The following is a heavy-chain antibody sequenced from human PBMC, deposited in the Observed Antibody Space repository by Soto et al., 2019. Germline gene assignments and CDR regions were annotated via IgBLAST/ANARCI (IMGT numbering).Heavy chain of an antibody. V-gene: IGHV3-21*01. J-gene: IGHJ5*02. CDR1: GFTFSNYN. Sequence: GGSLRLSCVASGFTFSNYNMNWVRQAPGKGLEWVSHISGTSVYIHYADSVKGQFTISRDNAKNSVYLQMDGLRVEDTAVYYCAREGALKPFSSWGKGAMVTVS. CDR2: ISGTSVYI. CDR3: AREGALKPFSS.